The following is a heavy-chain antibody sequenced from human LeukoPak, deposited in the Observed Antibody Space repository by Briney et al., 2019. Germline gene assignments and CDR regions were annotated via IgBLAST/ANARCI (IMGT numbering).Heavy chain of an antibody. V-gene: IGHV4-4*07. CDR1: GGSISSYY. J-gene: IGHJ4*02. Sequence: PSETLSLTCTVSGGSISSYYWSWIRQPAGKGLEWIGRIYTSGSTNYNPSLKSRVTMSVDTSKNQFSLKRSSVTAADTAVYYCARDRGGSYYRRIYYFDYWGQGTLVTVSS. CDR2: IYTSGST. CDR3: ARDRGGSYYRRIYYFDY. D-gene: IGHD1-26*01.